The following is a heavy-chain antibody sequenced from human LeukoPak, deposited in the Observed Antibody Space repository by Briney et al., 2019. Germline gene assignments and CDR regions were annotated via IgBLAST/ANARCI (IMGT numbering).Heavy chain of an antibody. V-gene: IGHV1-46*01. Sequence: GASVKVSCKASGYTFTSYYMHWVRQAPGQGLEWMGIINPSGGSTSYAQKFQGRVTMTRDTSTSTVYMELSSLRSEDTAVYYCAREPIKGGHYDFLFPLDYWGQGTLVTVSS. D-gene: IGHD3-3*01. CDR3: AREPIKGGHYDFLFPLDY. J-gene: IGHJ4*02. CDR2: INPSGGST. CDR1: GYTFTSYY.